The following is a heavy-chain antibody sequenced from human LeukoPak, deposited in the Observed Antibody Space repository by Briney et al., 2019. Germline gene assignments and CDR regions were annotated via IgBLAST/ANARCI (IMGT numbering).Heavy chain of an antibody. V-gene: IGHV3-21*01. D-gene: IGHD4-17*01. CDR1: GFTFSSYS. J-gene: IGHJ3*02. CDR3: ARASTQSYGDCVEESAFDI. CDR2: ISSSSSYI. Sequence: PGGSLRLSCAASGFTFSSYSMNWVRQAPGKGLEWVSSISSSSSYIYYADSVKGRFTISRDNAKNSLYLQMNSLRAEDTAVYYCARASTQSYGDCVEESAFDIWGQGTMVTVSS.